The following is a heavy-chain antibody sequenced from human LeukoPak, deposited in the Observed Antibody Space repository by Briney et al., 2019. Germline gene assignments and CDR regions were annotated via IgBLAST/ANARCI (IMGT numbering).Heavy chain of an antibody. Sequence: SETLSLTCTVSGGSINTYYWGWIRQPPGEGLEWIGTIYYSGTTYYNPSLKSRVTISVDTSKNQFSLKLSSVTAAGTAVYYCARRYDYGDLERLTRFDPWGQGTLVTVSS. D-gene: IGHD4-17*01. CDR1: GGSINTYY. V-gene: IGHV4-59*04. J-gene: IGHJ5*02. CDR3: ARRYDYGDLERLTRFDP. CDR2: IYYSGTT.